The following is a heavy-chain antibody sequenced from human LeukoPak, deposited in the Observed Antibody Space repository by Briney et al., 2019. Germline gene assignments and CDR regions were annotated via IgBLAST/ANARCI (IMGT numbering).Heavy chain of an antibody. D-gene: IGHD6-19*01. CDR1: GGAFSGYY. Sequence: SETLSLTCAVSGGAFSGYYWSWIRQPPGKGLEWIGEINHSGSTDYNPSLKSRVTISVDKSKNQLSLKLSSVTAADTAVYYCAGGYSSGWPFDYWGQGTLVTVSS. CDR2: INHSGST. V-gene: IGHV4-34*01. J-gene: IGHJ4*02. CDR3: AGGYSSGWPFDY.